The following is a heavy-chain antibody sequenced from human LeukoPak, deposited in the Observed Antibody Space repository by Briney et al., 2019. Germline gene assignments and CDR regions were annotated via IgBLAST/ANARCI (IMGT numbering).Heavy chain of an antibody. V-gene: IGHV1-69*05. CDR3: ARTVGIAAAGTAKFNWFDP. J-gene: IGHJ5*02. D-gene: IGHD6-13*01. CDR2: IIPIFGTA. CDR1: GGTFTSYA. Sequence: SVKVSCKASGGTFTSYAISWVRQAPGQGLEWMGGIIPIFGTANYAQKFQGRVTITTDESTSTAYMELSSLRSEDTAVYYCARTVGIAAAGTAKFNWFDPWGQGTLVTVSS.